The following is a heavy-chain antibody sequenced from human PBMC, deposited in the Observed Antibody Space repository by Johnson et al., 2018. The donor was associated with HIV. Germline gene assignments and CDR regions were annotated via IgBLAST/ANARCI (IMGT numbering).Heavy chain of an antibody. D-gene: IGHD4-23*01. J-gene: IGHJ3*02. CDR3: ARGYGGNYDAFDI. Sequence: VQLVESGGGLVLPGRSLRLSCAASGFTFSSYAMHWVRQAPGKGLEWVAVISYDGSDKYYADSVKGRFTISRDSSKNTLYLQMNSLRAEDTALYYCARGYGGNYDAFDIWGQGTMVTVSS. CDR2: ISYDGSDK. CDR1: GFTFSSYA. V-gene: IGHV3-30*04.